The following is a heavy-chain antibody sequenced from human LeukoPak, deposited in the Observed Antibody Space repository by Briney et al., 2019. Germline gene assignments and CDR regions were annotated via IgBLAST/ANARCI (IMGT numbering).Heavy chain of an antibody. CDR3: ARRRYYDGSGYLE. D-gene: IGHD3-22*01. Sequence: PSETLSLTCSVSGDSVSRSDSYWDWIRPPPGKGLEWIGTIYHSGRTYYSPSLKSRVTMSVDPSNNQFSLNLRSVTAADTAVYYCARRRYYDGSGYLEWGQGTLLSVSS. CDR1: GDSVSRSDSY. CDR2: IYHSGRT. J-gene: IGHJ1*01. V-gene: IGHV4-39*01.